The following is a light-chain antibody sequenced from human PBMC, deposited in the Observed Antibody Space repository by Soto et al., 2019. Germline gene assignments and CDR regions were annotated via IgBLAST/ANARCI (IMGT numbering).Light chain of an antibody. Sequence: EIVLTQSPGTLSLSPGERATLSCRASQSVSNNYLAWYQQKPGQAPRLLIYGASTRPTGIPTRFSGSGSGTEFTLTISSLQSEDFAVYYCQQYNNWPLWTFGQGTKVDIK. V-gene: IGKV3-15*01. CDR3: QQYNNWPLWT. J-gene: IGKJ1*01. CDR1: QSVSNN. CDR2: GAS.